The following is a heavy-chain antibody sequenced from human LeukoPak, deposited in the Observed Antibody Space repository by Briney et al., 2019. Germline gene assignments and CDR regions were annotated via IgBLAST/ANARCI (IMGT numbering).Heavy chain of an antibody. Sequence: GGSLRLSCKASGFTFGDHALHWVRQAPGKGLEWVGFIRSQAYGATTEYAASVRGRFTVSRDDSKSIAYLQMNSLKTEDTAVYYCTRLYFEWVDVNGDYWGQGILVTVSS. CDR3: TRLYFEWVDVNGDY. CDR2: IRSQAYGATT. V-gene: IGHV3-49*04. CDR1: GFTFGDHA. J-gene: IGHJ4*02. D-gene: IGHD3-9*01.